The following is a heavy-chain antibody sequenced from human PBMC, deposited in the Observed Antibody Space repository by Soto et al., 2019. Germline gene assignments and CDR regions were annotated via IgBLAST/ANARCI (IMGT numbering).Heavy chain of an antibody. CDR2: VYYTGST. D-gene: IGHD6-19*01. Sequence: LSLTFSVSGGSISGSYWSWIRQSPGKGLEWLGYVYYTGSTNYSPSLRSRVSISVDTSKNEFSLRLSSVTAVDTAVYFCARSVAVPGAHIDYWGQGTQVTVSS. CDR3: ARSVAVPGAHIDY. J-gene: IGHJ4*02. V-gene: IGHV4-59*01. CDR1: GGSISGSY.